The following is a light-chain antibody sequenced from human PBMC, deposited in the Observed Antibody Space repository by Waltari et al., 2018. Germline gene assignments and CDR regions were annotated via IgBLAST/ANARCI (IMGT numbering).Light chain of an antibody. Sequence: QSALIQPRSVSGSPGQSVTISCTGTSSHIGVYNYVSWYRQHPGKAPKLIIYDVTKRPSGVPDRFSGSKSVNTASLTISGLQADDEADYYCCSYAGTYTFVLFGGGTKLTVL. V-gene: IGLV2-11*01. CDR1: SSHIGVYNY. CDR2: DVT. J-gene: IGLJ2*01. CDR3: CSYAGTYTFVL.